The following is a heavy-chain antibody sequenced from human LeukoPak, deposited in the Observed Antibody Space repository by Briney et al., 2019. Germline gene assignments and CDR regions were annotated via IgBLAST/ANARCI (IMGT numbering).Heavy chain of an antibody. CDR3: ARDLGKWPHVAFDI. CDR1: NDSIASGPYY. CDR2: IWQNGYT. Sequence: PSQTLSLTCTVSNDSIASGPYYWSWIRQPPGKGLEWIGYIWQNGYTYYSPSLMGRVSISVDKSKNHFSLKLSSVTAADTAVYYCARDLGKWPHVAFDIWGQGTLVTVSS. V-gene: IGHV4-30-2*01. J-gene: IGHJ3*02. D-gene: IGHD3-16*01.